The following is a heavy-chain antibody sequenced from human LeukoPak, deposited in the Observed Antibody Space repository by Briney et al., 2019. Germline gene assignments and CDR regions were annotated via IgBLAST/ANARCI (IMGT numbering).Heavy chain of an antibody. CDR2: IIPIFGTA. D-gene: IGHD3-16*01. CDR3: ARALRINWYFDL. V-gene: IGHV1-69*13. J-gene: IGHJ2*01. CDR1: GGTFTSYA. Sequence: SVKVSCKASGGTFTSYAISWVRQAPGQGLEWMGRIIPIFGTANYAQKFQGRVTITADESTSTAYMELSSLRSEDTAVYYCARALRINWYFDLWGRGTLVTVSS.